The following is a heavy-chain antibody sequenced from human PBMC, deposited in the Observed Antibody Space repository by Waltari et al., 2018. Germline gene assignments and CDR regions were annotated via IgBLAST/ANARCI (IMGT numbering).Heavy chain of an antibody. CDR2: IKEDGSEK. CDR1: GFTFSNSW. V-gene: IGHV3-7*01. CDR3: ARAARGVDY. J-gene: IGHJ4*02. Sequence: EVQLVESGGGLVQPGGSLTLSCAASGFTFSNSWLTWVRQAPGKGLEWVANIKEDGSEKNYVDSVKGRFTISRDNAKNSMYLQMNSLRAEDTAVYYCARAARGVDYWGQGTLVTVSS.